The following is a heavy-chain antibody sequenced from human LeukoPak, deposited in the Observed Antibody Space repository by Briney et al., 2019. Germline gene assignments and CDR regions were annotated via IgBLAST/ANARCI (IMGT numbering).Heavy chain of an antibody. J-gene: IGHJ4*02. CDR3: ARDPDVAAAGFDY. D-gene: IGHD6-13*01. V-gene: IGHV4-34*01. CDR2: IYHSGST. CDR1: GGSFSGYY. Sequence: SETLSLTCAVYGGSFSGYYWSWIRQPPGKGLEWIGEIYHSGSTNYNPSLKSRVTISVDKSKNQFSLKLSSVTAADTAVYYCARDPDVAAAGFDYWGQGTLVTVSS.